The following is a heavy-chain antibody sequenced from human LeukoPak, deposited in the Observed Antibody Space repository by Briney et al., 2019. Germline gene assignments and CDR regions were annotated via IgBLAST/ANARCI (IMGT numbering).Heavy chain of an antibody. J-gene: IGHJ4*02. CDR1: GFTFSIYS. D-gene: IGHD2-15*01. CDR2: ISPSSSYI. V-gene: IGHV3-21*01. Sequence: GGSLRLSCAASGFTFSIYSMNWVRQAPGKGLEWVSSISPSSSYIYYADSVKGRFTVSRDNAKNSLYLQMNSLRAEDTAVYYCARGCGGNCYLNDYWGQGTLVTVPS. CDR3: ARGCGGNCYLNDY.